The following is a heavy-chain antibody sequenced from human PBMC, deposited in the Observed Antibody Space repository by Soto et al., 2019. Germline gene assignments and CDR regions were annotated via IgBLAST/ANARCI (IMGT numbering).Heavy chain of an antibody. J-gene: IGHJ3*02. D-gene: IGHD2-21*01. Sequence: ASVKVSCKASGYTFTSYGISWVRQAPGQGLGWMGWISAYNGNTNYAQKLQGRVTMTTDTSTSTAYMELRSLRSDDTAVYYCAREGQAYCGGDCYSDAFDIWGQGTMVTVSS. V-gene: IGHV1-18*01. CDR3: AREGQAYCGGDCYSDAFDI. CDR2: ISAYNGNT. CDR1: GYTFTSYG.